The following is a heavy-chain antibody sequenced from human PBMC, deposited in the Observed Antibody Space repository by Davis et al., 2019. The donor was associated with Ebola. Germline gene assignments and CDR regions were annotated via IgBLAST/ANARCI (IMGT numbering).Heavy chain of an antibody. CDR1: GFTFSRYW. V-gene: IGHV3-7*03. J-gene: IGHJ3*02. Sequence: PGGSLRLSCEASGFTFSRYWMNWVRLAPGKGLEWVANIMQDGVEKFYVNSVKGRFTISRDNARNLLHLQMDRLTAEDTAVYYCARDMLTSGHYRFISAFDMWGQGTMVAVSS. D-gene: IGHD3-22*01. CDR2: IMQDGVEK. CDR3: ARDMLTSGHYRFISAFDM.